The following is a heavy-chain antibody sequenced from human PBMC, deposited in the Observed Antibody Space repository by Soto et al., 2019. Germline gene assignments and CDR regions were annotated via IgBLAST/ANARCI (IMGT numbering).Heavy chain of an antibody. J-gene: IGHJ5*02. CDR2: ISGSGGST. V-gene: IGHV3-23*01. Sequence: PGGSLRLSCAASGFTFSSYAMSWVRQAPGKGLEWVSAISGSGGSTYYADSVKGRFTISRDNSKNTLYLQMNSLRAEDTAVYYCAKDRTFWSGYYQYNWFDPWGQGILVTVS. CDR3: AKDRTFWSGYYQYNWFDP. D-gene: IGHD3-3*01. CDR1: GFTFSSYA.